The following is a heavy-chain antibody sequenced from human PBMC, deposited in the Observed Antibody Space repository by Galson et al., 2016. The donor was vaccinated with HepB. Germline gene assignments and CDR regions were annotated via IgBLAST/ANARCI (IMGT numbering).Heavy chain of an antibody. D-gene: IGHD6-19*01. Sequence: SVKVSCKASGYTFTNYGITWVRQAPGQGLEWMGWISAKNYKTNYAQKFQGRVSMTTDKSTTTAYMELRSLRSDDSAVYFCARDANEQWLVRHLQYWGQGSLVTVTS. CDR3: ARDANEQWLVRHLQY. CDR2: ISAKNYKT. J-gene: IGHJ1*01. V-gene: IGHV1-18*01. CDR1: GYTFTNYG.